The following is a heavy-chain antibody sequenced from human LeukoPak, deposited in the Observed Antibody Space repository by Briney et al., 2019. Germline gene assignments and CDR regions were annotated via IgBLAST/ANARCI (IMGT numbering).Heavy chain of an antibody. D-gene: IGHD6-19*01. Sequence: ASVKVSCKASGYTFTGYYMHWVRQAPGQGLEWMGWSNPNSGGTNYAQKFQGRVTMTRDTSISTADMELSRPRSDDTAVYYCARSPSGWYYFDYWGQGTLVTVSS. V-gene: IGHV1-2*02. CDR1: GYTFTGYY. CDR3: ARSPSGWYYFDY. CDR2: SNPNSGGT. J-gene: IGHJ4*02.